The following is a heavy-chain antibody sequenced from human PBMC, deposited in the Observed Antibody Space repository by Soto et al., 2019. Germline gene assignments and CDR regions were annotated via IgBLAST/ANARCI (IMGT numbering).Heavy chain of an antibody. V-gene: IGHV5-10-1*01. CDR1: GYSFTNYW. CDR3: ARLFDPVRWWVDY. Sequence: GESLKISCKGSGYSFTNYWIIWVRQMPGKGLEWMGRIDPSDSYTNYSPSFQGHVTISADKSISTAYLQWSSLKASDTAMYYCARLFDPVRWWVDYWGQGTLVTVSS. CDR2: IDPSDSYT. J-gene: IGHJ4*02. D-gene: IGHD2-8*02.